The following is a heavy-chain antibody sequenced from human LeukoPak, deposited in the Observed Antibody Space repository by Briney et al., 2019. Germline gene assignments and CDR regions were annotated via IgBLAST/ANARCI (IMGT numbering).Heavy chain of an antibody. CDR2: IYYSGST. D-gene: IGHD6-19*01. V-gene: IGHV4-59*01. CDR3: ARLRSTGWSPIDY. J-gene: IGHJ4*02. CDR1: GGSFSGYY. Sequence: PSETLSLTCAVYGGSFSGYYWSWLRQPPGKGLEWIGFIYYSGSTNYNPSLKSRVTISIDTSKNQFSLKLSSVTTADTAMYYCARLRSTGWSPIDYWGQGTLVTVSS.